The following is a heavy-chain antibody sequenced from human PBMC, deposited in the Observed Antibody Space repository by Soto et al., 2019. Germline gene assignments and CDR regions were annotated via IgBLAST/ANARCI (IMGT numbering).Heavy chain of an antibody. J-gene: IGHJ6*02. D-gene: IGHD1-1*01. CDR1: GYTFSTYA. V-gene: IGHV1-3*01. CDR2: VNGGTGQT. Sequence: ASLKVYCKASGYTFSTYAMHWVRQAPGQSLEWMGWVNGGTGQTKYSQRFQDRVTIARDASASTAYMELNSLRSEDTAVYYCARGKGMEENYYYYGLDIWGQGTTV. CDR3: ARGKGMEENYYYYGLDI.